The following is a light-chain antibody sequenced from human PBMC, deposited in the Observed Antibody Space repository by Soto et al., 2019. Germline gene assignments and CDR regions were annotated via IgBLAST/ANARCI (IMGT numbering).Light chain of an antibody. CDR2: EVI. V-gene: IGLV2-14*03. CDR3: SSYTTSSTRV. Sequence: QSALTQPASVSGSPGQSITISCTGTNSVVGAYFFVSWYQQHPDKAPKLMFYEVIYRPSGVSNRFSGSKSVNTATLTISGLQAEDEGDYYCSSYTTSSTRVFGTGTKVTVL. CDR1: NSVVGAYFF. J-gene: IGLJ1*01.